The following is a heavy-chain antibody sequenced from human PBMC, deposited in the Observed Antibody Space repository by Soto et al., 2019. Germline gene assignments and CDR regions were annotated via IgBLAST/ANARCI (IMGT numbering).Heavy chain of an antibody. Sequence: EVQLVESGGGLVKPGGSLRLSCAASGFTFSSYSMNWVRQAPGKGLEWVSSISSSSSYIYYADSVKGRFTISRDNAKNSLYLQMNSLRAEDTAVYYCARESGTTRYYMDVWGKGTTVTVSS. J-gene: IGHJ6*03. V-gene: IGHV3-21*01. CDR1: GFTFSSYS. CDR2: ISSSSSYI. D-gene: IGHD1-7*01. CDR3: ARESGTTRYYMDV.